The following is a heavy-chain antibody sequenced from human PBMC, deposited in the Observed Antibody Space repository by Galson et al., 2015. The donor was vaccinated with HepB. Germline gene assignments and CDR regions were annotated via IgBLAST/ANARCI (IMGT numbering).Heavy chain of an antibody. Sequence: LSLTCTVSGGSISSGGYYWTWIRQHPGKGLEWIGYIYYSGSTYYNPSLKSRLTISLDTSKNQFSLKLSSVTAADTAVYYCARGGYAFWSDYYGHIDYWGQGTLVTVSS. CDR3: ARGGYAFWSDYYGHIDY. D-gene: IGHD3-3*01. J-gene: IGHJ4*02. CDR1: GGSISSGGYY. CDR2: IYYSGST. V-gene: IGHV4-31*03.